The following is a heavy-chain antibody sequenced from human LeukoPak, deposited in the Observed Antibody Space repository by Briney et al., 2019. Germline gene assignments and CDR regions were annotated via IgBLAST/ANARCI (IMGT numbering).Heavy chain of an antibody. D-gene: IGHD2-21*02. V-gene: IGHV3-23*01. CDR1: GFTFSSYA. Sequence: GGSLRLSCAASGFTFSSYAMHWVRQAPGKGLEWASAISASGGSTYYADSVKGRFTISRDNSKNTLYLQMNSLRAEDTAVYYCAKDSEYCGGDCYWYFQHWGQGTLVTVSS. J-gene: IGHJ1*01. CDR3: AKDSEYCGGDCYWYFQH. CDR2: ISASGGST.